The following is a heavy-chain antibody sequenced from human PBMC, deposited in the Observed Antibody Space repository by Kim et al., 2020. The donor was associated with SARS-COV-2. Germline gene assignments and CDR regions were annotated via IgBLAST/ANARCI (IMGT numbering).Heavy chain of an antibody. D-gene: IGHD6-13*01. J-gene: IGHJ6*01. CDR3: AREGIAAVPGYYDYYYGMGV. CDR1: GGYISSSSYY. CDR2: IYYSGST. Sequence: SETLSLTCTVSGGYISSSSYYWGWIRQPPGKGLEWIGSIYYSGSTYYNPSLKSRVTISVDTSKNQFCLKLSSVTAADTAVYYCAREGIAAVPGYYDYYYGMGVWGQGSTVTVSS. V-gene: IGHV4-39*02.